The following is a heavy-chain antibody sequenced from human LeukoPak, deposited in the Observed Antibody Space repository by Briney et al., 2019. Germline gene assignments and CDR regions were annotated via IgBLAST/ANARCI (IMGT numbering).Heavy chain of an antibody. D-gene: IGHD3-10*01. Sequence: ASVKVSCKASGYTFSNYYMHWVRQAPGQGLEWMGIINPSGDSTSYAQKFQGRVTMTRDMSTSTVYMELSSLRSEDTAVYYCARDEDVGNAYWGQGTLVTVSS. CDR1: GYTFSNYY. J-gene: IGHJ4*02. CDR3: ARDEDVGNAY. CDR2: INPSGDST. V-gene: IGHV1-46*01.